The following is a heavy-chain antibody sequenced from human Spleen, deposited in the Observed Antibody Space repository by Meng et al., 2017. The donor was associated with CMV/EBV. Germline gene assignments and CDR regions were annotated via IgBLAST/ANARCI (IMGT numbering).Heavy chain of an antibody. Sequence: SETLSLTCTVSGGSVSSGGYYWSWIRQPPGKGLEWIGYIYYSGSTNYNPSLKSRVTISVDTSKNQFSLKLSSVTAADTAVYYCARAVSRYYYGLDVWGQGTTVTVSS. D-gene: IGHD5/OR15-5a*01. J-gene: IGHJ6*02. CDR1: GGSVSSGGYY. V-gene: IGHV4-61*08. CDR2: IYYSGST. CDR3: ARAVSRYYYGLDV.